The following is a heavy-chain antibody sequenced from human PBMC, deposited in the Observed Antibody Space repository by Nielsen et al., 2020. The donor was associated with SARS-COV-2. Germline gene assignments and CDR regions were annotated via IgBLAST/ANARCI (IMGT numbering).Heavy chain of an antibody. D-gene: IGHD3-10*01. J-gene: IGHJ5*02. Sequence: RQAPGKGLEWIGYIYYSGSTNYNPSLKSRVTISVDTSKNQFSLKLSSVTAADTAVYYCARGPLTYYYGSGSYPNWFDPWGQGTLVTVSS. CDR2: IYYSGST. CDR3: ARGPLTYYYGSGSYPNWFDP. V-gene: IGHV4-59*12.